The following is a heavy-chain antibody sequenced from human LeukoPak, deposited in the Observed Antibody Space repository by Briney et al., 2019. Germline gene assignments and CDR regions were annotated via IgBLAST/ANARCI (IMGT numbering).Heavy chain of an antibody. CDR3: ARNNWDYGVNAFDI. V-gene: IGHV3-33*01. CDR2: IRYGGSGE. D-gene: IGHD1-7*01. CDR1: GFTFSSYG. Sequence: GGSLRLSCAASGFTFSSYGMHWVRQAPGKGLEWVAGIRYGGSGEYYADSVKGRFTISRDNSKNTLYLQMSSLRAEDTAVYYWARNNWDYGVNAFDIGGKGKMVTVSS. J-gene: IGHJ3*02.